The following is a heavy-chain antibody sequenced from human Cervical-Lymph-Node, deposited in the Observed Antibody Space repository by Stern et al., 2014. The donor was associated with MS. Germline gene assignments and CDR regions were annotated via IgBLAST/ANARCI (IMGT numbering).Heavy chain of an antibody. CDR2: IYYSESA. CDR1: GGSISPYY. V-gene: IGHV4-59*01. Sequence: VQLVESGPGLVKPSETLSLTCTVSGGSISPYYWSWIRQPPGKGLECIGYIYYSESANYNPSLKSRVTISVDTSKNQFSLKLNSVTAADTAVYYCARVPYTYGPYDYWGQGTLVTVSS. D-gene: IGHD5-18*01. CDR3: ARVPYTYGPYDY. J-gene: IGHJ4*02.